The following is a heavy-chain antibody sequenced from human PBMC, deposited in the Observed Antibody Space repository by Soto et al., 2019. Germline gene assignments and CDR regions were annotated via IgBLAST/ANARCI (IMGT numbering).Heavy chain of an antibody. J-gene: IGHJ4*02. Sequence: EVQLLESGGALVQPGGSLRLSCAASGFTFSSDAMSWVRQAPGKGLEWVSGISASGRTTYYADSVKGRFIISRDNSNNTLSLQMNRLRAEDTAIYYCAKGENDYYGSGTYFDYWGQGTLVPVSS. CDR3: AKGENDYYGSGTYFDY. V-gene: IGHV3-23*01. D-gene: IGHD3-10*01. CDR1: GFTFSSDA. CDR2: ISASGRTT.